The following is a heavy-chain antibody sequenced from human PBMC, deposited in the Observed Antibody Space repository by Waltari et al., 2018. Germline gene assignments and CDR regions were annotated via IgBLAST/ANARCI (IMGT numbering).Heavy chain of an antibody. Sequence: QLQLQESGPGLVKPSETLSLTCTVSGCSLSSSSYYWGWIRQPPGKGLELIGSIYYSGSTYYNPSLKSRVTISVDTSKNQFSLKLSSVTAADTAVYYCAGSRYCSGGSCYYFDYWGQGTLVTVSS. CDR2: IYYSGST. J-gene: IGHJ4*02. V-gene: IGHV4-39*07. CDR3: AGSRYCSGGSCYYFDY. D-gene: IGHD2-15*01. CDR1: GCSLSSSSYY.